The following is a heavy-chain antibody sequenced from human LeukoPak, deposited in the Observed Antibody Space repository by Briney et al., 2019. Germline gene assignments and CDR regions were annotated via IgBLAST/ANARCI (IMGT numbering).Heavy chain of an antibody. CDR1: GFTFYTYA. D-gene: IGHD3-3*01. CDR3: AREFRPRFYYYYGMDV. CDR2: IWYDGSNK. J-gene: IGHJ6*02. V-gene: IGHV3-33*08. Sequence: GGSLRLSCAASGFTFYTYAMTWVRQAPGKGLEWVAVIWYDGSNKYYADSVKGRFTISRDNSKNTLYLQMNSLRAEDTAVYYCAREFRPRFYYYYGMDVWGQGTTVTVSS.